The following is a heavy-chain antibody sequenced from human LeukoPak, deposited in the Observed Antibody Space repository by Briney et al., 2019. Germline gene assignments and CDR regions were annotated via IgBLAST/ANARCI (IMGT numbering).Heavy chain of an antibody. V-gene: IGHV3-53*01. CDR1: GFTVSSNY. CDR2: IYSGGST. Sequence: PGGSLRLSCAASGFTVSSNYMSWVRQAPGKGLEWVSVIYSGGSTYYADSVKGRFTISRDNSKNTLYLQMNSLRAEDTAVYYCGMAVGTGYYKSFFDYWGQGTLVTVSS. CDR3: GMAVGTGYYKSFFDY. D-gene: IGHD3-9*01. J-gene: IGHJ4*02.